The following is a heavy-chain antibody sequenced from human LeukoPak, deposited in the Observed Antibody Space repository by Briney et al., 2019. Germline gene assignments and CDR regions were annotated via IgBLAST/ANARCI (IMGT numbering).Heavy chain of an antibody. CDR1: GGSISSSSYY. CDR2: IYYSGST. V-gene: IGHV4-39*07. Sequence: KSSETLSLTCTVSGGSISSSSYYWGWIRQPPGKGLEWIGSIYYSGSTYYNPSLKSRVTISVDTSKNQFSLKLSSVTAADTAVYYCARDAGDGYNSGYWGQGTLVTVSS. CDR3: ARDAGDGYNSGY. D-gene: IGHD5-24*01. J-gene: IGHJ4*02.